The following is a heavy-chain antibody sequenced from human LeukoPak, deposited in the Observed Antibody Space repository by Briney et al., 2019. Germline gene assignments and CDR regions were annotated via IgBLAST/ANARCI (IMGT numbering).Heavy chain of an antibody. CDR1: GFTFWNYA. D-gene: IGHD4-17*01. J-gene: IGHJ5*02. Sequence: GRSLRLSCAASGFTFWNYAITWVRQAPGKGLEWVSHISSSGGNTYYADSVKGRFTISRDNSNNTLYLQMYSLRGEDTAVYYCAKVKYDYGDPVGWFDPWGRGTLVTVSS. CDR3: AKVKYDYGDPVGWFDP. V-gene: IGHV3-23*01. CDR2: ISSSGGNT.